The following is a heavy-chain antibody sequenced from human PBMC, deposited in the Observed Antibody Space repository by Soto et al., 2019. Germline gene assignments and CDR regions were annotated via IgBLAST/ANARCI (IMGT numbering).Heavy chain of an antibody. D-gene: IGHD3-3*02. CDR1: GFSFSDAW. J-gene: IGHJ4*01. Sequence: EVQLVESGGGLVKPGESLRLSCAASGFSFSDAWINWVRQAPGKGLEWVGRIKSKADGGTTDFAAPMKGRFAASREDSKNLAYLQIYSLNTEDTAVYYCSTDSHFTRILVRLDYWGHGTLVTVSS. CDR3: STDSHFTRILVRLDY. V-gene: IGHV3-15*07. CDR2: IKSKADGGTT.